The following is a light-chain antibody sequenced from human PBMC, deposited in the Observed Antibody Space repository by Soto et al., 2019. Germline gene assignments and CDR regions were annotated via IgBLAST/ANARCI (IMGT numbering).Light chain of an antibody. CDR3: QQYDTTPHT. CDR2: WAS. Sequence: DIVMTQSPDSLAVSLGERATINCKSSQSILYSSQNKNYLAWYQQKPGQPPKLLIYWASTRESGVPDRFSGSGSGTDFTLTISSLQAEDVAFYYCQQYDTTPHTFGQGTKLEIK. CDR1: QSILYSSQNKNY. J-gene: IGKJ2*01. V-gene: IGKV4-1*01.